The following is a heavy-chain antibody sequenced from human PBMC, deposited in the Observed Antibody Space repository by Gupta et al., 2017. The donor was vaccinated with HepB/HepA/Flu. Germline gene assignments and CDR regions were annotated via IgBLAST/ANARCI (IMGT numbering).Heavy chain of an antibody. CDR3: ARDRYPLYNWFDP. CDR1: GFTLSSYS. D-gene: IGHD1-14*01. CDR2: IRSSSSYI. J-gene: IGHJ5*02. Sequence: EVQLVESGGGLVKPGGSLRLSCAASGFTLSSYSMNCVRQTPGKGLEWVSSIRSSSSYIYYADSVKGRFTISRDNARNSLYLQMNSLRVEDTAVYYCARDRYPLYNWFDPWGQGTLVTGSS. V-gene: IGHV3-21*01.